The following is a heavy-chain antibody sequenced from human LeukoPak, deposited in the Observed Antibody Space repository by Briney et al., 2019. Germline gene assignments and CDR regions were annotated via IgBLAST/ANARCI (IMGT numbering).Heavy chain of an antibody. J-gene: IGHJ4*02. D-gene: IGHD3-22*01. V-gene: IGHV3-48*04. Sequence: GGSLRLSCAASGFTFSSYSMNWVRQAPGKGLEWVSYISSSSSTIYYADSVKGRFTISRDNAKNSLYLQMNSLRAEDTAVYYCARSYDKAPYYFDYWGQGTLVTVSS. CDR1: GFTFSSYS. CDR3: ARSYDKAPYYFDY. CDR2: ISSSSSTI.